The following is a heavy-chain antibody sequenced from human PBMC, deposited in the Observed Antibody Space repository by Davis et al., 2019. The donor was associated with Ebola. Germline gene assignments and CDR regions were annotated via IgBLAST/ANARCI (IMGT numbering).Heavy chain of an antibody. D-gene: IGHD2-15*01. Sequence: GESLKISCAASGFTFSSYAMSWVRQAPGKGLEWVSAISGSGGSTYYADSVKGRFTISRDNSKNTLYLQMNSLRAEDTAVYYCAKTDAGYIVVVVAALFDYWGQGTLVTVSS. J-gene: IGHJ4*02. V-gene: IGHV3-23*01. CDR3: AKTDAGYIVVVVAALFDY. CDR2: ISGSGGST. CDR1: GFTFSSYA.